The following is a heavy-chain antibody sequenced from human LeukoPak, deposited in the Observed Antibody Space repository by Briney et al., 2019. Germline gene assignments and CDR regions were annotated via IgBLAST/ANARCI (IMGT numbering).Heavy chain of an antibody. V-gene: IGHV1-18*01. CDR1: GYTLTSYG. CDR2: ISVYNGNT. D-gene: IGHD3-9*01. J-gene: IGHJ3*02. CDR3: ARDWRYFDWLLSIRDAFDI. Sequence: ASVKVSCKASGYTLTSYGISWVRQAPGQGLEWMGWISVYNGNTNYAQKVQGRVTMTTDTSTNTAYMELRSLRSDDTAVYYCARDWRYFDWLLSIRDAFDIWGQGTMVTVSS.